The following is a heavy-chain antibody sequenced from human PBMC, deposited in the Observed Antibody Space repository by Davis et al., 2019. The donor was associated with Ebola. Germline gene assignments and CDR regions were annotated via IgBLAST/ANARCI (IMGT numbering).Heavy chain of an antibody. CDR2: IGSDGIHA. CDR1: GFTFSSYT. J-gene: IGHJ5*02. CDR3: ARDPWDL. V-gene: IGHV3-21*01. Sequence: PGGSLRLSCAGSGFTFSSYTMNWVRQAPGKGLEWVSSIGSDGIHAFHADSVKGRLTISRDNAKNSLYLQMNSLRAEDTAVYYCARDPWDLWGQGTLVIVSS.